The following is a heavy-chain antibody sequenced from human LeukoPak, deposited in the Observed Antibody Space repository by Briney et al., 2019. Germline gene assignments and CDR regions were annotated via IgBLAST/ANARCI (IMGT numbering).Heavy chain of an antibody. CDR3: ARDKGGVVVVAAPRDDGFDI. J-gene: IGHJ3*02. CDR2: IDHSGST. CDR1: GYSISSGYY. D-gene: IGHD2-15*01. V-gene: IGHV4-38-2*02. Sequence: SETLSLTCNVSGYSISSGYYWGWIRQPPGKGLEWIAIIDHSGSTFHTPSPKSRVTPSVDMPNTQLSLKLISVTAADTAVYYCARDKGGVVVVAAPRDDGFDIWGQGTMVSVSS.